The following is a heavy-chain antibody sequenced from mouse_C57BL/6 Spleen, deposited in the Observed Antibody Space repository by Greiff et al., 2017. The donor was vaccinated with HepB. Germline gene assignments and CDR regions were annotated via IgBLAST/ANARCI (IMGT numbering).Heavy chain of an antibody. CDR3: ARSYGRDYFDY. D-gene: IGHD1-1*01. J-gene: IGHJ2*01. V-gene: IGHV1-82*01. Sequence: VQVVESGPELVKPGASVKISCKASGYAFSSSWMNWVKQRPGKGLEWIGRIYPGDGDTNYNGKFKGKATLTADKSSSTAYMQLSSLTSEDSAVYFCARSYGRDYFDYWGQGTTLTVSS. CDR1: GYAFSSSW. CDR2: IYPGDGDT.